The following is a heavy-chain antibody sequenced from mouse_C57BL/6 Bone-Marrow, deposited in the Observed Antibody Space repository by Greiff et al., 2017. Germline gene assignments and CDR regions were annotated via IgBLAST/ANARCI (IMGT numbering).Heavy chain of an antibody. Sequence: EVKLVESGEGLVKPGGSLKLSCAASGFTFSSYAMSWVRQTPEKRLEWVAYISSGGDYIYYADTVNGRFTISRDNARNTLYLQMSSLKSEDTAMYYCTRDWDYGSRDAMDYWGQGTSVTVSS. CDR1: GFTFSSYA. J-gene: IGHJ4*01. V-gene: IGHV5-9-1*02. CDR3: TRDWDYGSRDAMDY. D-gene: IGHD1-1*01. CDR2: ISSGGDYI.